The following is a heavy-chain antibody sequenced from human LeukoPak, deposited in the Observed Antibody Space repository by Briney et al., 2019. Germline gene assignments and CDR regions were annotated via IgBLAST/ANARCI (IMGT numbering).Heavy chain of an antibody. CDR1: GYTFTGYY. J-gene: IGHJ6*02. D-gene: IGHD6-6*01. V-gene: IGHV1-2*02. CDR3: ARAKYSSSQYYYGMDV. Sequence: ASVKVSCKASGYTFTGYYMHWVRQAPGQGLEWMGLINPNTGGTNYAQRFQGRVTMSRDTSISTVYMDLRSLRSDDTAVYYCARAKYSSSQYYYGMDVWGQGTTVTVSS. CDR2: INPNTGGT.